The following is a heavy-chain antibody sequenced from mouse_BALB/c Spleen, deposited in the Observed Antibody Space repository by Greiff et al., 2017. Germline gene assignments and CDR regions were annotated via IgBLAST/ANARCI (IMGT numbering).Heavy chain of an antibody. J-gene: IGHJ4*01. CDR1: GYTFTSYY. Sequence: VQLQQSGAELVKPGASVTLSCKASGYTFTSYYMYWVKQRPGQGLEWIGEINPSNGGTNFNEKFKSKATLTVDKSSSTAYMQLSSLTSEDSAVYYCTREDYDDAMDYWGQGTSVTVSS. CDR2: INPSNGGT. CDR3: TREDYDDAMDY. D-gene: IGHD2-4*01. V-gene: IGHV1S81*02.